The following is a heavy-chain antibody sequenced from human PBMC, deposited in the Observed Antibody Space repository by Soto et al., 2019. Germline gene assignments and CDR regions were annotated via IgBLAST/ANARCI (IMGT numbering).Heavy chain of an antibody. CDR2: INHSGST. D-gene: IGHD3-22*01. CDR3: ARTYYYDYSGYYPGFYFDY. Sequence: SETLSLTCAVYGASLSGYYWSWIRQPPGKGLEWIGEINHSGSTNYNPSLKSRVTISVATSKNQFSLKLSSVTAADTAVYYCARTYYYDYSGYYPGFYFDYWAREPWSPSPQ. J-gene: IGHJ4*02. CDR1: GASLSGYY. V-gene: IGHV4-34*01.